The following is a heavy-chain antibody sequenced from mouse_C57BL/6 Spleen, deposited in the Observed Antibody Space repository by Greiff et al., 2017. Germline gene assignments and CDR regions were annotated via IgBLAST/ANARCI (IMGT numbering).Heavy chain of an antibody. CDR1: GFTFSDYG. Sequence: EVNVVESGGGLVKPGGSLKLSCAASGFTFSDYGMHWVRQAPEKGLEWVAYISSGSSTIYYADTVKGRFTISRDNAKNTLFLQMTSLRSEDTAMYYCACVHSDRGYYFDDWGQGTTLTVSS. J-gene: IGHJ2*01. CDR2: ISSGSSTI. V-gene: IGHV5-17*01. D-gene: IGHD1-2*01. CDR3: ACVHSDRGYYFDD.